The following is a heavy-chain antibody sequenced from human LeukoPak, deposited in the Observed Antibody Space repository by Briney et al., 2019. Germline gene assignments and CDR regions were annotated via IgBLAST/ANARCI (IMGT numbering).Heavy chain of an antibody. CDR1: GGSISSYY. V-gene: IGHV4-59*08. J-gene: IGHJ4*02. CDR3: ARGIGGSGTYYKWPFDF. D-gene: IGHD3-10*01. Sequence: SETLSLTCTVSGGSISSYYWSWIRQPPGKGLEWIGNIFHTGSIYYNPSLKSRVTISVDTSKNQFSLKLNSVTASDTAVYYCARGIGGSGTYYKWPFDFWGQGTLVTVSS. CDR2: IFHTGSI.